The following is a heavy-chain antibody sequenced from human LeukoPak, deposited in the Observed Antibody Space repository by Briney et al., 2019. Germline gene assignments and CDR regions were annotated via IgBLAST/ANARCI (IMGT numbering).Heavy chain of an antibody. J-gene: IGHJ3*02. CDR3: ARGGIRYDFWSGYLHPTGARNDAFDI. CDR2: IYYSGST. Sequence: SETLSLTCTVSGGSISSRSYYWGWIRQPPGKGLEWIGYIYYSGSTNYNPSLKSRVTISVDTSKNQFSLKLSSVTAADTAVYYCARGGIRYDFWSGYLHPTGARNDAFDIWGQGTMVTVSS. D-gene: IGHD3-3*01. CDR1: GGSISSRSYY. V-gene: IGHV4-61*05.